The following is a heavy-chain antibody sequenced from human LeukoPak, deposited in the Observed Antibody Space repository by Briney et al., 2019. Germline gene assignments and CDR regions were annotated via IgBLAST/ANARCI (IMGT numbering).Heavy chain of an antibody. J-gene: IGHJ4*02. CDR1: GFIFSTST. CDR3: AREPEAVAGTLFDY. Sequence: GGSLRLSCAASGFIFSTSTMNWVRQAPGRGLEWVSVIYSGGNTYYVDSVKGRFTISRDNSKNTLYLQMNSLRAEDTAVYYCAREPEAVAGTLFDYWGQGTLVTVSS. D-gene: IGHD6-19*01. V-gene: IGHV3-66*02. CDR2: IYSGGNT.